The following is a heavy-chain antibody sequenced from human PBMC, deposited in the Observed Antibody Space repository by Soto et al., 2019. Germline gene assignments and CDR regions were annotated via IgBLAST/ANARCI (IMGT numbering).Heavy chain of an antibody. D-gene: IGHD4-17*01. CDR1: GFTFSSYA. V-gene: IGHV3-23*01. CDR2: ISGSGGST. Sequence: GGSLRLSCAASGFTFSSYAMSWVRQAPGKGLEGVSAISGSGGSTYYADSVKGRFTISRDNSKNTLYLQMNSLRAEDTAVYYCAKDRSATVTTNAFDIWGQGTMVTVSS. J-gene: IGHJ3*02. CDR3: AKDRSATVTTNAFDI.